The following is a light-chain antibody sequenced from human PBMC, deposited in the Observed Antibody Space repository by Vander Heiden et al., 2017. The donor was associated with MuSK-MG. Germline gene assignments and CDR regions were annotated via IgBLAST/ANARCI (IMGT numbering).Light chain of an antibody. CDR2: YDS. Sequence: SYVLTQPPSVPVAPGKTARITCGGNNIGSKSVHWYQQKPGQAPVLVIYYDSDRPSGIPERFSGSNSGNTATLTISRVEAGDEADYYCQVWDSSSDHAVFGGGTQLTVL. CDR1: NIGSKS. J-gene: IGLJ7*01. CDR3: QVWDSSSDHAV. V-gene: IGLV3-21*04.